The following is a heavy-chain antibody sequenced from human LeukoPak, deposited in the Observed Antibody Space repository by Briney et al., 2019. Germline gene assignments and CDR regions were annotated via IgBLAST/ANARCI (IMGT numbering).Heavy chain of an antibody. D-gene: IGHD3-22*01. Sequence: SETLSLTCTVSGGSISSYYWSWIRQPPGKGLEWIGYIYYSGSTNYNPSLKSRVTISVDTSKNQFSLKLSSVTAADTAVYYCARGAYYYDSSGYYPLRYFDLWGRGTLVTVSS. CDR2: IYYSGST. J-gene: IGHJ2*01. CDR1: GGSISSYY. V-gene: IGHV4-59*08. CDR3: ARGAYYYDSSGYYPLRYFDL.